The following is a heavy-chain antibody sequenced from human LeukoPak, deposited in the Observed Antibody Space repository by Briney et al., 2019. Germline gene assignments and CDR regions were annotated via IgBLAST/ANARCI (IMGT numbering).Heavy chain of an antibody. CDR3: ARDRYYYGMDV. Sequence: SETLSLTCAVYGGSFSGYYWSWIRQPPGKGLEWIGEINHSGSTNYNPSLKSRVAISVDTSKNQFSLKLSSVTAADTAVYYCARDRYYYGMDVWGQGTTVTVSS. CDR1: GGSFSGYY. J-gene: IGHJ6*02. CDR2: INHSGST. V-gene: IGHV4-34*01.